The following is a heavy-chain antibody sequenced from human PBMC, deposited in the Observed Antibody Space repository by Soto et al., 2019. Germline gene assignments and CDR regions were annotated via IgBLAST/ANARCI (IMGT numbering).Heavy chain of an antibody. V-gene: IGHV3-21*01. D-gene: IGHD3-10*01. CDR2: IRGFSPYT. J-gene: IGHJ6*02. CDR3: ARDRGYDAHDYYYNAMDV. CDR1: GFTFRTYT. Sequence: LRLSCISSGFTFRTYTMNWVRQAPGKGLEWVSGIRGFSPYTFYAESVKGRFTISRDNAKNSLYLQMNSLRAEDTAVYYCARDRGYDAHDYYYNAMDVWGQGTTVTVSS.